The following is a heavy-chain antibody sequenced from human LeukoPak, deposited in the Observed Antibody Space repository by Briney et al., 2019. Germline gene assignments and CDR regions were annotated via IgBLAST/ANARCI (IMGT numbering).Heavy chain of an antibody. CDR2: VYYSGST. Sequence: SETLSLTCTVSGGSISSSTYYWGWIRQPPGKGLEWIGSVYYSGSTYNNPSLKSRVTIFVDTSKNQFSLKLSSVTATDTAVYYCARTYGDYDDAFDVWGQGTMVTVSS. V-gene: IGHV4-39*01. CDR1: GGSISSSTYY. CDR3: ARTYGDYDDAFDV. D-gene: IGHD4-17*01. J-gene: IGHJ3*01.